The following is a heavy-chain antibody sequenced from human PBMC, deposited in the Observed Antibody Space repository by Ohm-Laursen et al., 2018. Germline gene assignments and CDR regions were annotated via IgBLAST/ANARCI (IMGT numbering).Heavy chain of an antibody. J-gene: IGHJ4*02. V-gene: IGHV4-38-2*01. CDR1: GYSISSGYY. CDR2: MFHSGST. CDR3: ARGLYDSSGYYYYYFDY. D-gene: IGHD3-22*01. Sequence: SDTLSLTCAVSGYSISSGYYWGWIRQPPGKGLEWIGSMFHSGSTYYNPSLKSRLTISVDTSKNQFSLKLNSVTAADTAVYYCARGLYDSSGYYYYYFDYWGQGTLVTVSS.